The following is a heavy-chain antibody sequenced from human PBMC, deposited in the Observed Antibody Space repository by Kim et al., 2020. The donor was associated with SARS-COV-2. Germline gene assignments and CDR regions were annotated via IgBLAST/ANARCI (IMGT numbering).Heavy chain of an antibody. Sequence: SQTLSLTCAISGDSVSSNSAAWNWIRQSPSRGLEWLGRTYYRSKWYNDYAVSVKRRITINPDTSKNQFSLQLNSVTPEDTAVYYCARDGENWNLDLGYYYYGMDVWGQGTTVTVSS. D-gene: IGHD1-1*01. CDR3: ARDGENWNLDLGYYYYGMDV. J-gene: IGHJ6*02. V-gene: IGHV6-1*01. CDR1: GDSVSSNSAA. CDR2: TYYRSKWYN.